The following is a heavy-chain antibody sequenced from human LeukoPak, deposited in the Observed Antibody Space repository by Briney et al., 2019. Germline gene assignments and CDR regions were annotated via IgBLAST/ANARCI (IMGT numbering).Heavy chain of an antibody. V-gene: IGHV4-39*01. CDR2: IYYSGST. Sequence: SETPSFPCTVSGGAISTISYSWGWTGQPPGKGLGGIGSIYYSGSTYYTPPLKSRVTISVDTSKDQFSQKLSSVTAANTAVYYCARRGWGFLEWLSFPHWFDPWGQGTLVTVSS. CDR3: ARRGWGFLEWLSFPHWFDP. CDR1: GGAISTISYS. D-gene: IGHD3-3*01. J-gene: IGHJ5*02.